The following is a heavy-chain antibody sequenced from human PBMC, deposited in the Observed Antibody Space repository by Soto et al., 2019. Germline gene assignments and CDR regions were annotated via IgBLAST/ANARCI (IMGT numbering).Heavy chain of an antibody. J-gene: IGHJ4*02. CDR1: GGSISSYY. D-gene: IGHD6-19*01. CDR2: IYYSGST. CDR3: ARQIAVAGTFRGY. V-gene: IGHV4-59*08. Sequence: QVQLQESGPGLVKPSETLSLTCTVSGGSISSYYWSWIRQPPGKGLEWIGYIYYSGSTNYNPSLQGRVTISVDTSKNQFSRKLSSVTAADTAVYYCARQIAVAGTFRGYWGQGTLVTVSS.